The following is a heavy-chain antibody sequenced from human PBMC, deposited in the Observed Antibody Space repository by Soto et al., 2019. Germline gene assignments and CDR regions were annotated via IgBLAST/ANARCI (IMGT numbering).Heavy chain of an antibody. CDR3: ASATATTNFYYMAV. Sequence: QVQLVQSGAEVKRPGSSVKVSCVASGSTFISYTFSWVRQAPGQGLEWMGRITPFFGITNYAQKFQGRVTITADKSTVTAYMELSSLRSEDTAVYYCASATATTNFYYMAVWGKGTTVTVSS. CDR2: ITPFFGIT. D-gene: IGHD4-17*01. J-gene: IGHJ6*03. CDR1: GSTFISYT. V-gene: IGHV1-69*02.